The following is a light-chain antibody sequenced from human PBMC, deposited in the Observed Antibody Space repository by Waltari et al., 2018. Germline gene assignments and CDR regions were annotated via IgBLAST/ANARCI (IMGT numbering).Light chain of an antibody. CDR2: GAS. CDR1: ESVTTNY. V-gene: IGKV3-20*01. Sequence: EIVLTQSPGTLSLSQGDTATPSCRASESVTTNYLAWYQQKFGQAPRLLIYGASNRATGVPVRFSGSGSGTDFTLTITSLTPEDFAVYYCQQYGASYSVTFGQGTRLEIK. J-gene: IGKJ5*01. CDR3: QQYGASYSVT.